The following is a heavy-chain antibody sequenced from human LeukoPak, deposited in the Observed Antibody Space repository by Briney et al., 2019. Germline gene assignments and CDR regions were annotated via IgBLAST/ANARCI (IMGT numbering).Heavy chain of an antibody. J-gene: IGHJ6*03. Sequence: ASVKVSCKASGYTFTSYGISWVRQAPGQGLEWMGWISAYNGNTNYAQKLQGRVTMTTDTSTSTAYMELRSLKSDDTAVYYCARDTVSAFYYYYYMDVWGKGTTVTVSS. V-gene: IGHV1-18*01. CDR2: ISAYNGNT. D-gene: IGHD4-11*01. CDR3: ARDTVSAFYYYYYMDV. CDR1: GYTFTSYG.